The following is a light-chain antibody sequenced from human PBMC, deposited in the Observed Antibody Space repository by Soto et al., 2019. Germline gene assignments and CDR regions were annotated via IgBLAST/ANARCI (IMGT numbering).Light chain of an antibody. CDR3: QQYGSSPPIT. V-gene: IGKV3-20*01. Sequence: EIVLTQSPGTLSLSPGERATLSCRASQSVSSNLAWYQQKPGQAPRLLIYGASTRATAIPARFSGSGSGTEFTLTISRLEPEDFAVYDCQQYGSSPPITFGQGTRLEIK. J-gene: IGKJ5*01. CDR1: QSVSSN. CDR2: GAS.